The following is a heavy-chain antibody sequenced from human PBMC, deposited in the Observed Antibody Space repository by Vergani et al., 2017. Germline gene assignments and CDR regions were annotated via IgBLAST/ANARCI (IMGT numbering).Heavy chain of an antibody. CDR3: AKAGCSSTSCYNYYYYMDV. CDR1: GFTFSSYA. D-gene: IGHD2-2*02. CDR2: ISGSGGST. Sequence: EVQLLESGGGLVQPGGSLRLSCAASGFTFSSYAMSWVRQAPGKGLEWVSAISGSGGSTYYADSVKGRFTISRDNSKNTLYLQMNSLRAEGTAVYYCAKAGCSSTSCYNYYYYMDVWGKGTTVTVSS. V-gene: IGHV3-23*01. J-gene: IGHJ6*03.